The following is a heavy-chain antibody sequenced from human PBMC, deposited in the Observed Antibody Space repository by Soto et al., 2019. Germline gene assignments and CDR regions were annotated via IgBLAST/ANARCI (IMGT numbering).Heavy chain of an antibody. CDR3: TRGGWYIDL. V-gene: IGHV4-59*01. Sequence: QVQLQESGPGLVKPSETLSLTCIVSGGSMTSFYWSWIRQPPGKGLEYIGYSHYSGSTDYTPSFRSRATISVERSNNQFSLTLNSVTAADTAVYYCTRGGWYIDLWGRGTLVTVSS. CDR1: GGSMTSFY. J-gene: IGHJ4*02. CDR2: SHYSGST.